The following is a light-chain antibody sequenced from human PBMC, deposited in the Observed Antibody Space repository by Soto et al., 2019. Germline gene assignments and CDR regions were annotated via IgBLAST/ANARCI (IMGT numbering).Light chain of an antibody. CDR2: DVS. Sequence: QSALTQPASVSGSPGQSITISCTGTSSDVGGYNYVSWYQQHPGKAPKLMIYDVSNRPSGVSNRFSGSKSGNTASLTISGLQAEDEADYYCSSYTSSSTPLVFGTGTKVT. V-gene: IGLV2-14*01. CDR3: SSYTSSSTPLV. CDR1: SSDVGGYNY. J-gene: IGLJ1*01.